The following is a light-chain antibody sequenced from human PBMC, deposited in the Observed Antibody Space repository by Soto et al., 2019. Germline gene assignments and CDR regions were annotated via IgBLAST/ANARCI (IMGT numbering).Light chain of an antibody. CDR2: GTS. CDR3: QQRNVWPPIT. V-gene: IGKV3-15*01. CDR1: QSFSSN. Sequence: ELVMTQSPATLSVSPGERATLSCRASQSFSSNVAWYQQKPGQAPRLLIYGTSTRVTGIPARFSGSGSGTEFTLTISSLQSEDFAVYYCQQRNVWPPITFGQGTRLEIK. J-gene: IGKJ5*01.